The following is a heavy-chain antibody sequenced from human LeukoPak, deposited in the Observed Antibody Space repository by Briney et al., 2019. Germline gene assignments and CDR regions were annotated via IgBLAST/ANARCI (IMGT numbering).Heavy chain of an antibody. V-gene: IGHV1-2*02. CDR2: INPNSGGT. D-gene: IGHD3-22*01. CDR1: GYTFTGYY. CDR3: ARAKTIATMIVVRPYYFDY. J-gene: IGHJ4*02. Sequence: ASVKVSCKASGYTFTGYYMHWVRQAPGQGLEWMGWINPNSGGTNYAQKFQGRVTMTRDTSISTAYMELSRLRSDDTAVYYCARAKTIATMIVVRPYYFDYWGQGTLVTVSS.